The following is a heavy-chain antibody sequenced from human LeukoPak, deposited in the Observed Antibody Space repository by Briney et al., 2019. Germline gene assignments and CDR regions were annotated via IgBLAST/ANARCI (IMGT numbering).Heavy chain of an antibody. J-gene: IGHJ4*02. V-gene: IGHV4-30-4*01. CDR1: GGSISSDDYY. Sequence: SETLSLTCTVSGGSISSDDYYWSWIRQPPGKGLEWIGYIYYSGITYYNPSLKSRVTISVDTSKNQFSLKLSSVTAADTAVYYCARSYCNRNSFYRSLDYWGQGTLVTVSS. D-gene: IGHD2-2*02. CDR2: IYYSGIT. CDR3: ARSYCNRNSFYRSLDY.